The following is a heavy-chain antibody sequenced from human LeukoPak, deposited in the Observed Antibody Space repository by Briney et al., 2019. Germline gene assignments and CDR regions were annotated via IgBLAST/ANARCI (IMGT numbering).Heavy chain of an antibody. D-gene: IGHD3-10*01. V-gene: IGHV7-4-1*02. CDR1: GYTFTSYA. CDR3: ARGNGSGSYQYFYYYHGMDV. CDR2: INTNTGNP. Sequence: ASVKVSCKASGYTFTSYAMNWVRQAPGQGLEWMGWINTNTGNPTYAQGFTGRFVFSLDTSVSTAYLQISSLKAEDTAMYYCARGNGSGSYQYFYYYHGMDVWGQGTTVTVSS. J-gene: IGHJ6*02.